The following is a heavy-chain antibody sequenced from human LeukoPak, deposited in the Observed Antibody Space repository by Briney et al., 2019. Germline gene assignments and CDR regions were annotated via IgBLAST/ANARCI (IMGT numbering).Heavy chain of an antibody. Sequence: GGSLRLSCAASGFTFSGYAMSWVRQAPGKGLEWVSAISGSGGSTYYADSVKGRFTISRDNSKNTLYLQMNSLRAEDTAVYYCAKPHVGATPRGYFDYWGQGTLVTVSS. CDR1: GFTFSGYA. V-gene: IGHV3-23*01. CDR3: AKPHVGATPRGYFDY. D-gene: IGHD1-26*01. J-gene: IGHJ4*02. CDR2: ISGSGGST.